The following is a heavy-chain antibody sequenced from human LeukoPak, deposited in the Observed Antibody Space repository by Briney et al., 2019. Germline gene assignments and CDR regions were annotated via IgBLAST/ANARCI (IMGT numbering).Heavy chain of an antibody. V-gene: IGHV1-2*02. CDR1: GYTFTGYY. CDR2: INPNSGGT. J-gene: IGHJ3*02. Sequence: ASVKVSCKASGYTFTGYYMHWVRQAPGQGLEWMGWINPNSGGTNYAQKFQGRVTMTRDTSISTAYMELSRLRSDDTAVYYCARASYLAGAFDIWGQGTMVTVSS. D-gene: IGHD2-2*01. CDR3: ARASYLAGAFDI.